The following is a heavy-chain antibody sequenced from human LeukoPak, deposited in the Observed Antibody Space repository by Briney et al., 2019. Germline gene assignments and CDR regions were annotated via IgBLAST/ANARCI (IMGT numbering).Heavy chain of an antibody. J-gene: IGHJ5*02. CDR1: GGTFSSYA. Sequence: GASVKVSCKASGGTFSSYAISWVRQAPGQGLEWMGRIIPILGIANYAQKFQGRVTITADKSTSTAYMELSSLRSEDTAVYYCARDPCSSTSCYGAVDNWFDPWGQGTLVTVSS. CDR2: IIPILGIA. D-gene: IGHD2-2*01. V-gene: IGHV1-69*04. CDR3: ARDPCSSTSCYGAVDNWFDP.